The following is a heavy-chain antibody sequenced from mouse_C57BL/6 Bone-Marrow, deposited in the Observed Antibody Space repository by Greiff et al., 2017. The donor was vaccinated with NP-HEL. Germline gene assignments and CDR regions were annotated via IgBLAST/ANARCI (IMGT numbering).Heavy chain of an antibody. Sequence: EVKVVESGGGLVKPGGSLKLSCAASGFTFSSYAMSWVRQTPEKRLEWVATISDGGSYTYYPDNVKGRFTISRDNAKNNLYLQMSHLKSEDTAMYYCAVLGRDYWGQGTTLTVSS. V-gene: IGHV5-4*03. J-gene: IGHJ2*01. CDR2: ISDGGSYT. CDR3: AVLGRDY. CDR1: GFTFSSYA. D-gene: IGHD4-1*01.